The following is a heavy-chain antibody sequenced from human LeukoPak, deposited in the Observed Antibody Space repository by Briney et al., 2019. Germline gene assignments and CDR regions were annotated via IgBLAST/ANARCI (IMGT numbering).Heavy chain of an antibody. J-gene: IGHJ4*02. D-gene: IGHD3-10*01. CDR3: ARGGFDYYGTGRAFDV. V-gene: IGHV1-2*02. Sequence: GASVEVSCKASGYTFTGYYMHWVRQAPGQGLEWMGWINPNSGGTNYAPQFQGRVTLDTETYTSTAYMELRNLRSDDTAVYYCARGGFDYYGTGRAFDVWGQGTLVTVSS. CDR1: GYTFTGYY. CDR2: INPNSGGT.